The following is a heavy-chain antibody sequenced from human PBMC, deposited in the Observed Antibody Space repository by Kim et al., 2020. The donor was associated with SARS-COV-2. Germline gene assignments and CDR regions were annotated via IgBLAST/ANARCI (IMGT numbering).Heavy chain of an antibody. Sequence: SETLSLTCTVSGGSISSYYWSWIRQPPGKGLEWMGYIYYSGSTNYNPSLKSRVTISVDTSKNQSPLKLSSVTAADTAVYYCARATGPSYYYDSSGYYLNWFDHWGQGTLGTVSS. D-gene: IGHD3-22*01. CDR2: IYYSGST. V-gene: IGHV4-59*01. CDR1: GGSISSYY. CDR3: ARATGPSYYYDSSGYYLNWFDH. J-gene: IGHJ5*02.